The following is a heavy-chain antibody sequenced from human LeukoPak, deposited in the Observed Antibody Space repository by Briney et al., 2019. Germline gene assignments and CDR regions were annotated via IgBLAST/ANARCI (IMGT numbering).Heavy chain of an antibody. Sequence: PSETLSLTCTVSGGSIGSSSYYWGWIRQPPGKGLEWIGSIYYSGSTYYNPSLKSRVTISVDTSKNQFSLKLSSVTAADTAVYYCARPHCSSTSCYLASGFDYWGQGTLVTVSS. CDR3: ARPHCSSTSCYLASGFDY. V-gene: IGHV4-39*01. D-gene: IGHD2-2*01. CDR1: GGSIGSSSYY. CDR2: IYYSGST. J-gene: IGHJ4*02.